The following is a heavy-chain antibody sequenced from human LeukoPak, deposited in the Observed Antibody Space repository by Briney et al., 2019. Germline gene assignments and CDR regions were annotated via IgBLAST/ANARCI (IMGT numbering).Heavy chain of an antibody. CDR1: GYTFTSYY. J-gene: IGHJ3*02. Sequence: ASVKVSCKASGYTFTSYYMHWVRQAPRQGLEWMGIINPSGGSTSYAQKFQGRVTMTRDTSTSTVYMELSSLRSEDTAVYYCARDYPSNYYDSSGHKDNDAFDIWGQGTMVTVSS. CDR3: ARDYPSNYYDSSGHKDNDAFDI. CDR2: INPSGGST. V-gene: IGHV1-46*01. D-gene: IGHD3-22*01.